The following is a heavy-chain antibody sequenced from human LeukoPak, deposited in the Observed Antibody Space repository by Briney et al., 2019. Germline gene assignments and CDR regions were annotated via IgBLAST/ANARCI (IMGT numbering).Heavy chain of an antibody. J-gene: IGHJ1*01. Sequence: SETLSLTCAVYGGSFSGYYCTWIRQPAGEGLEWIGRISTGGSTTHNPSFKSRVTMSLDTSKNQFSLNLTSVTAADTAVYYCARDQTYYVSSGYYYVTYFQHWGQGILVTVSS. CDR3: ARDQTYYVSSGYYYVTYFQH. CDR2: ISTGGST. CDR1: GGSFSGYY. V-gene: IGHV4-4*07. D-gene: IGHD3-22*01.